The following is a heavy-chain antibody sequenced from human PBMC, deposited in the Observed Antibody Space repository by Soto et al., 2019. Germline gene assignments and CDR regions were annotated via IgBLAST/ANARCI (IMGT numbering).Heavy chain of an antibody. CDR2: ISYDGSNK. Sequence: PGGSLRLSCAASGFTFSSYGMHWVRQAPGKGLEWVAVISYDGSNKYYADSVKGRFTISRDNSKNTLYLQMNSLRAEDTAVYYCAKDLVGATNQAFDYWGQGTLVTVSS. CDR1: GFTFSSYG. D-gene: IGHD1-26*01. V-gene: IGHV3-30*18. CDR3: AKDLVGATNQAFDY. J-gene: IGHJ4*02.